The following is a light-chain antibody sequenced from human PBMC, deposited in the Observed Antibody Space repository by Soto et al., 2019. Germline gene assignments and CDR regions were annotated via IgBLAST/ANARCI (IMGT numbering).Light chain of an antibody. Sequence: VKMYQSLSALSASVGDRVTITCRASQSISSWLAWYQQKLGRAPRLLIYDASSLESGVPSRFSGSGYGTEFTLTLTGLQPEDFATYYCQQLNSFPFTFGQ. CDR2: DAS. CDR1: QSISSW. V-gene: IGKV1-5*01. CDR3: QQLNSFPFT. J-gene: IGKJ2*01.